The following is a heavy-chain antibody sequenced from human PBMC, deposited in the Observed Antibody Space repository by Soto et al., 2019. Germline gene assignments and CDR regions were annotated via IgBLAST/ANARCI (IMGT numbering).Heavy chain of an antibody. Sequence: GGSLRLSCAASGFSLSDNGMHWVRQAPGKGLEWVAVISYDGNNKYYADSVKGRFTISRDNSKNTVYLEMNNLRAEDTAMYYCAKGGSGNYLTYYYYYGMDVWGQGTTVTVSS. D-gene: IGHD3-22*01. J-gene: IGHJ6*02. CDR3: AKGGSGNYLTYYYYYGMDV. CDR1: GFSLSDNG. CDR2: ISYDGNNK. V-gene: IGHV3-30*18.